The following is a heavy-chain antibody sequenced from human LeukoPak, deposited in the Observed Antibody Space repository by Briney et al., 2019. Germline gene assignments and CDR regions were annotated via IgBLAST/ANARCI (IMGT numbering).Heavy chain of an antibody. D-gene: IGHD6-13*01. CDR1: GGSISSYY. CDR2: IYYSGST. J-gene: IGHJ4*02. Sequence: SETLSLTCTVSGGSISSYYWSWIRQPPGKGLEWIGYIYYSGSTNHNPSLKSRVTISVDTSKNQFSLKLSSVTAADTAVYYCASIAAAGVFDYWGQGTLVTVSS. V-gene: IGHV4-59*08. CDR3: ASIAAAGVFDY.